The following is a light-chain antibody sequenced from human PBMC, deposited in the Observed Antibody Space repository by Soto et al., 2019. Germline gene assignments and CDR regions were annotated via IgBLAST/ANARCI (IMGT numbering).Light chain of an antibody. CDR2: NNN. CDR1: RSNIGNNA. J-gene: IGLJ3*02. V-gene: IGLV1-44*01. Sequence: QSVLTQPPSASGTPGQRVTISCSGSRSNIGNNAVSWYQQLPGTAPKLLIYNNNQRPSGVPDRFSGSKSGTSASLAISGLLSEVEADYYCAAWDDSLNARGVFGGGTQLTVL. CDR3: AAWDDSLNARGV.